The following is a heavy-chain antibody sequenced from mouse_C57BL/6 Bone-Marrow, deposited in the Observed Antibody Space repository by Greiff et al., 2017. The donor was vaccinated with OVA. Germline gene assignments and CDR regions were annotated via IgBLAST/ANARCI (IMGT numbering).Heavy chain of an antibody. Sequence: VQLQQPGAELVRPGTSVKLSCKASGYTFTSSWMHWVKQRPGQGLEWIGVIDPSDSYTNYNQKFKGKATLTVDTSTSTAYMQLSSLTSEDSAVYYCAEGSFDYWGQGTTLTVSS. D-gene: IGHD3-3*01. CDR1: GYTFTSSW. CDR2: IDPSDSYT. CDR3: AEGSFDY. J-gene: IGHJ2*01. V-gene: IGHV1-59*01.